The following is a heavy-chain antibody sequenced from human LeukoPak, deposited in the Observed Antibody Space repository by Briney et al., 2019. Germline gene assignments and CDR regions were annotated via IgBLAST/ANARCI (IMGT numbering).Heavy chain of an antibody. V-gene: IGHV4-38-2*02. J-gene: IGHJ6*03. Sequence: SETLSLTCTVSTYSISSDYFWGWIRQPPGKGLEWIGSISHSGPTYYNPSLKSRVTISVNTSKNQFSLRLSSMTAADTAVYYCARDSGTGRYCSSTSCYGENYYYYYMDVWGKGTTVTVSS. D-gene: IGHD2-2*01. CDR1: TYSISSDYF. CDR3: ARDSGTGRYCSSTSCYGENYYYYYMDV. CDR2: ISHSGPT.